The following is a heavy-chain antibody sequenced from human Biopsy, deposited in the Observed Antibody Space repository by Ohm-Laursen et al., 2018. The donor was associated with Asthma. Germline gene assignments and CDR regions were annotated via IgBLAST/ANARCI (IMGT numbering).Heavy chain of an antibody. D-gene: IGHD2-21*02. CDR2: VYYSGCT. V-gene: IGHV4-59*01. J-gene: IGHJ4*02. CDR3: ARGVDRVTGLLDHFDS. Sequence: GTLSLTCPVSGGSINNFYWSWIRQPPGKGLESIGHVYYSGCTNYNPSLKGRVTISIDASKNQFSLKLTSVTAADTAVYYCARGVDRVTGLLDHFDSWGQGTLVTVSS. CDR1: GGSINNFY.